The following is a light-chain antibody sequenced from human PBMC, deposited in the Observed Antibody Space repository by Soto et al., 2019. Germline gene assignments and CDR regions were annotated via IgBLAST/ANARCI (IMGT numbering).Light chain of an antibody. CDR2: SAS. V-gene: IGKV1-39*01. J-gene: IGKJ5*01. Sequence: IQMTQSPASLSVYVGDRLTLTCRASQSINKYLNWYLQRQGQAPKXXMRSASTLQRGVPSRFSGIGSRTECTLTLADLKKDDGGTYDCQQRLTMTITFGHGTRLEIK. CDR1: QSINKY. CDR3: QQRLTMTIT.